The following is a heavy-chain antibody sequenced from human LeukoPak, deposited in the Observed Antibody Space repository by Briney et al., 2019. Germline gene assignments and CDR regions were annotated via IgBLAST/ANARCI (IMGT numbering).Heavy chain of an antibody. V-gene: IGHV4-59*01. CDR1: GGSISSYY. CDR3: ARSRLYCSGGSCYSDFDY. CDR2: IYYSGST. J-gene: IGHJ4*02. D-gene: IGHD2-15*01. Sequence: PSETLSLTCTVSGGSISSYYWSWIRQPPGKGLEWIGYIYYSGSTNYNPSLKSRVTISVDTSKNQFSLKLSSVTAADTAVYYCARSRLYCSGGSCYSDFDYWGQGTLVTVSS.